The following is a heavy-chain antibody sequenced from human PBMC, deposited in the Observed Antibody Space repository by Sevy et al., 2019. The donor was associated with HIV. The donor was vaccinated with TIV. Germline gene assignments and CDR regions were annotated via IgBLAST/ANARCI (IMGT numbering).Heavy chain of an antibody. Sequence: GGSLRLSCAASGFTFSSYGMHWVRQAPGKGLEWVAVISYDGSNKYYADSVKGRFTISRDNSKNTLYLQMNSLRAEDRAVYYCAKDRLSGWGHDAFDIWGQGTMVTVSS. D-gene: IGHD6-19*01. CDR1: GFTFSSYG. CDR3: AKDRLSGWGHDAFDI. CDR2: ISYDGSNK. J-gene: IGHJ3*02. V-gene: IGHV3-30*18.